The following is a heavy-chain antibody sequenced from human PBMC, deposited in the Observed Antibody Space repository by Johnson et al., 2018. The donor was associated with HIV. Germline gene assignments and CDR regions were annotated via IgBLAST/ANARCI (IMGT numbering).Heavy chain of an antibody. Sequence: QVQLVESGGGVVQPGGSLRLSCETSGFTFSSYDMHWVRQAPGKGLEWVAFIRFDGTNKHFADSVKGRFTISRDNSKYTLYLQMNSLSAEDTAVYYCAREPGIAVAGTDAFDIWGQGTMVTVSS. CDR3: AREPGIAVAGTDAFDI. V-gene: IGHV3-30*02. J-gene: IGHJ3*02. D-gene: IGHD6-19*01. CDR2: IRFDGTNK. CDR1: GFTFSSYD.